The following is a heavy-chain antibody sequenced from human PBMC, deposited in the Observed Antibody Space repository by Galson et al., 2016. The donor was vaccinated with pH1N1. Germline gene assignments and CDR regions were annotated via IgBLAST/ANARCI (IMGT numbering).Heavy chain of an antibody. D-gene: IGHD1-1*01. Sequence: SLRLSCAASGLTFSSFAMNWVRQGPGKGLEWVSSISSTGGETYYADSVKGRFTISRDNSKNTLYLQVNSLRAEDTAVYFCAKTTTHDLWYYYGMDVWGHGTAVTVSS. CDR3: AKTTTHDLWYYYGMDV. V-gene: IGHV3-23*01. CDR2: ISSTGGET. CDR1: GLTFSSFA. J-gene: IGHJ6*02.